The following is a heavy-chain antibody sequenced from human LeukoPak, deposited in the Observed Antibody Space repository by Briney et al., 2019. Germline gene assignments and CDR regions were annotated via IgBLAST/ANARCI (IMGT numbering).Heavy chain of an antibody. CDR3: ATHIVVVTDT. V-gene: IGHV1-2*02. Sequence: ASVKVSCKSSGYTSTGYYMHWVRQAPGQGLEWMGWINPNSGDTNYAQKFQGRVTMTRDTSISTAYMDLSRLRSDDTAVYYCATHIVVVTDTWGQGTLVTVSS. D-gene: IGHD2-21*02. CDR1: GYTSTGYY. J-gene: IGHJ5*02. CDR2: INPNSGDT.